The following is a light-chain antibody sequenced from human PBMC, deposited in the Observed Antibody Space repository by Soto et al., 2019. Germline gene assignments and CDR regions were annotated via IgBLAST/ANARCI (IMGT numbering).Light chain of an antibody. CDR2: AAS. Sequence: EIVLTQSPGTLSLSPGERATLSCRASQSVSSSYLAWYKQKPGQAPRLLMYAASIRTTGIPDRFSGSGSGTDFTLTISRLEPEDFAVYYCQQSHNSFTFGQGTRLEIK. J-gene: IGKJ5*01. V-gene: IGKV3-20*01. CDR1: QSVSSSY. CDR3: QQSHNSFT.